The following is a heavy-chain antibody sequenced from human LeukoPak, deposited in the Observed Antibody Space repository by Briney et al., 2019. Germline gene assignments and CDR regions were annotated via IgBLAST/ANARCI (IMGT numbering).Heavy chain of an antibody. Sequence: PSETLSLNCTISGDTFKTYYWSWIRQPPGKGLEWIGYVYSSGSTKYDSPNPSLKSRATISVDPSENQFSLKLNSVTAADTALYYCARAGHYGEYGLDVWGQGTTVTVSS. CDR3: ARAGHYGEYGLDV. CDR1: GDTFKTYY. V-gene: IGHV4-59*01. J-gene: IGHJ6*02. D-gene: IGHD4-17*01. CDR2: VYSSGST.